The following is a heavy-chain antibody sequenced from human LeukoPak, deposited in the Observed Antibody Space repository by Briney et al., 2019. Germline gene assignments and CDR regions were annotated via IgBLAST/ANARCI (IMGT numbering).Heavy chain of an antibody. V-gene: IGHV4-59*01. Sequence: PSETLSLTCTVSGGSISSYYWSWIRQPPGKGLEWIGYIYYSVSTNYNPSLKSRVTISVDTSKNQFSLKLSSVTAADTAVYYCARLRGYNYWWFDPWGQGTLVTVSS. J-gene: IGHJ5*02. D-gene: IGHD5-24*01. CDR2: IYYSVST. CDR3: ARLRGYNYWWFDP. CDR1: GGSISSYY.